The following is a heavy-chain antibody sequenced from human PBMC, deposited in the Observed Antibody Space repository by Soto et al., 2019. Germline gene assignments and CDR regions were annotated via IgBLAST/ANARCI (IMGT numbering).Heavy chain of an antibody. CDR3: AKGAKGYVVSSLDS. D-gene: IGHD5-12*01. CDR1: GFRFSDFA. CDR2: ITGTASST. Sequence: EVQLLESGGGFVQPGGSLRLSCAASGFRFSDFAMTWVRQAPGRGLEWVSAITGTASSTYYADSVKGRFTISRDNSKNTLYLQINSLKAEDTAIYYCAKGAKGYVVSSLDSWGQGTLVTVSS. J-gene: IGHJ4*02. V-gene: IGHV3-23*01.